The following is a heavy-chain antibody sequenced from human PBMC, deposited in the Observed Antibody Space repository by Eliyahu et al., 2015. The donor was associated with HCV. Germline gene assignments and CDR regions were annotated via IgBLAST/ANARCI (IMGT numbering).Heavy chain of an antibody. CDR3: ARAGVVVVTAIPVGLDV. V-gene: IGHV4-34*01. CDR2: INHSGST. Sequence: QVHLQQWGAGLLKPSETLSLTCGVYGGSFSGYYWSWIRQPPGEGLEWIGEINHSGSTNYNPSLKSRVTISVDTSKNQFSLKLNSVTAADTAVYYCARAGVVVVTAIPVGLDVWGRGTTVTVSS. D-gene: IGHD2-21*02. J-gene: IGHJ6*02. CDR1: GGSFSGYY.